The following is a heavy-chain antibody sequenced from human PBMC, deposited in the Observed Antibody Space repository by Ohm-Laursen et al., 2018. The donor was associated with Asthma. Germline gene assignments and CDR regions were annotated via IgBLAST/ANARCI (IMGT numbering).Heavy chain of an antibody. D-gene: IGHD1-26*01. CDR1: GFAFTDSW. Sequence: SLRLSCTASGFAFTDSWMSWVRQPPGGSLEWVAKINPLGYEKYYMDSVRGRFTVSRDNAKNSLYLEMNSLRVEDPAVYYCVTDAWWSYVHWGLGTLVTVSS. CDR3: VTDAWWSYVH. CDR2: INPLGYEK. V-gene: IGHV3-7*01. J-gene: IGHJ4*02.